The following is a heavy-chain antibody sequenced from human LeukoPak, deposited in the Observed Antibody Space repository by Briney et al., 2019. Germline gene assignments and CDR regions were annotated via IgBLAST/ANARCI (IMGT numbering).Heavy chain of an antibody. CDR1: GGSISSYY. CDR2: IYTSGST. V-gene: IGHV4-4*07. J-gene: IGHJ6*03. D-gene: IGHD5-18*01. CDR3: ARLNSYGPTYYYYYYMDV. Sequence: SETLFLTCTVSGGSISSYYWSWIRQPAGKGLEWIGRIYTSGSTNYNPSLKSRVTMSVDTSKNQFSLKLSSVTAADTAVYYCARLNSYGPTYYYYYYMDVWGKGTTVTVSS.